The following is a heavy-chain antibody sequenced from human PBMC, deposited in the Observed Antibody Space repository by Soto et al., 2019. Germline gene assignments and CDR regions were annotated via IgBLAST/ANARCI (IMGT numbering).Heavy chain of an antibody. CDR1: GFTFSSYA. CDR2: ITYDGSNK. V-gene: IGHV3-30*14. D-gene: IGHD1-26*01. Sequence: QVQLVESGGGVVQPGRSLRLSCAASGFTFSSYAMHWVRQAPGKGLEWVAVITYDGSNKYHADSVKGRFTISRDNSKNTVYLQMNSLRAEDTAVFYCARDIGSYYGGDAFDIWGQGTMVTVSS. CDR3: ARDIGSYYGGDAFDI. J-gene: IGHJ3*02.